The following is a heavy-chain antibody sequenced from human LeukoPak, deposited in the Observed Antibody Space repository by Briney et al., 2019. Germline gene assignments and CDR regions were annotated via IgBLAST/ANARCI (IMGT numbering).Heavy chain of an antibody. J-gene: IGHJ5*02. CDR2: IIPIFGTA. CDR3: ARTEYYDFWSGLSWFDP. V-gene: IGHV1-69*13. Sequence: SVKVSCKASGGTFSSYAISWVRQAPGHGLEWMGGIIPIFGTANYAQKFQGRVTITADESTSTAYMELSSLRSEDTAVYYCARTEYYDFWSGLSWFDPWGQGTLVTVSS. D-gene: IGHD3-3*01. CDR1: GGTFSSYA.